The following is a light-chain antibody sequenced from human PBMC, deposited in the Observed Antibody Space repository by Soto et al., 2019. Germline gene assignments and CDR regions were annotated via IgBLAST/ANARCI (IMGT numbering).Light chain of an antibody. CDR2: GAS. CDR1: QSIANN. CDR3: QQYNDWPPWT. J-gene: IGKJ1*01. V-gene: IGKV3-15*01. Sequence: EIVMTQSPASLSASPGERITLSCKASQSIANNLAWHQQKPGQAPRLLMYGASTRAADIPARFSGSGSGTEFSLTISSLQSEDFAIYYCQQYNDWPPWTFGQGTKVDIX.